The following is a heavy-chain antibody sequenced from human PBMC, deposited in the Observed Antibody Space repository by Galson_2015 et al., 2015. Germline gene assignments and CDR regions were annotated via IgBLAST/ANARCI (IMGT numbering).Heavy chain of an antibody. CDR2: ISAYNGNT. CDR1: GYTFTSYG. V-gene: IGHV1-18*04. J-gene: IGHJ6*02. D-gene: IGHD6-19*01. CDR3: ARDTYSSGWSIYYYYGMDV. Sequence: SVKVSCKASGYTFTSYGISWVRQAPGQGLEWMGWISAYNGNTNYAQKLQGRVTMTTDTSTSTAYMEPRSLRSDDTAVYYCARDTYSSGWSIYYYYGMDVWGQGTTVTVSS.